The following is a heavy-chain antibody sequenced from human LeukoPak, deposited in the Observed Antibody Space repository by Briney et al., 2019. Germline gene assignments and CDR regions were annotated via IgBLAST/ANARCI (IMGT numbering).Heavy chain of an antibody. V-gene: IGHV3-11*01. CDR1: GFTFSDYY. J-gene: IGHJ4*02. CDR3: ARGLGYSYGYGIDY. D-gene: IGHD5-18*01. CDR2: ISSSGSTI. Sequence: VVALRLSCVGSGFTFSDYYMSWLRQAPGAGLEGVSYISSSGSTIYYADSVKGRFTISRDNAKNSLYLQMNSLRAEDTAVYYCARGLGYSYGYGIDYWGQGTLVIASS.